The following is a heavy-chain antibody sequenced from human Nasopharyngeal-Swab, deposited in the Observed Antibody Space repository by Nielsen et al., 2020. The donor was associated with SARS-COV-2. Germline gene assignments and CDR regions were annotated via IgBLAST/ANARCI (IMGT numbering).Heavy chain of an antibody. CDR2: VYWDDDR. V-gene: IGHV2-5*02. J-gene: IGHJ4*02. CDR1: GFSLNTDGEG. Sequence: SGPTLVHPTQTLTLTCAFSGFSLNTDGEGVGWIRQPPGKALEWLALVYWDDDRRYSPALKSRLTITKDTSNDQVFLTMTNLDPLHTATYYCAHRRTDDLWSGVFDYWGQGTLVIVSS. CDR3: AHRRTDDLWSGVFDY. D-gene: IGHD3-3*01.